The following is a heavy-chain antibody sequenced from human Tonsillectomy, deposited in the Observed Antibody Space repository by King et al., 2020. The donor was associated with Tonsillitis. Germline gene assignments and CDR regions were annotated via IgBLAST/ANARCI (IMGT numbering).Heavy chain of an antibody. CDR3: ANRAIVGATFDY. Sequence: VQLVESGGGLVQPGGSLRLSCAASGFTFSSYAMSWVRQAPGKGLEWVSAIVGGGGSTYYADSVKGRLPISRANSKNTLYLQMNSLRAEDTAVYYCANRAIVGATFDYWGQGTLVTVSS. J-gene: IGHJ4*02. CDR1: GFTFSSYA. V-gene: IGHV3-23*04. CDR2: IVGGGGST. D-gene: IGHD1-26*01.